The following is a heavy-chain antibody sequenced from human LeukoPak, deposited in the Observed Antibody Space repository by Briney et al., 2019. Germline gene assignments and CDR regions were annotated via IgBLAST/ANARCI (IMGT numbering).Heavy chain of an antibody. V-gene: IGHV4-59*01. CDR3: ARDTPGYCSGGSCRGYYMDV. Sequence: SETLSLTCTVSGGSISSYYWSWNRQPPGKGLEWIGYIYYSGSTNYNPSLKSRVTISVDTSKNQFSLKLSSVTAADTAVYYCARDTPGYCSGGSCRGYYMDVWGKGTTVTISS. D-gene: IGHD2-15*01. J-gene: IGHJ6*03. CDR2: IYYSGST. CDR1: GGSISSYY.